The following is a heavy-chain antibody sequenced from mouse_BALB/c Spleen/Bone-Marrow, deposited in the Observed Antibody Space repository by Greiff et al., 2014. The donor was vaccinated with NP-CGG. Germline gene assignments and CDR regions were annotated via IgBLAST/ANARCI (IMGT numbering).Heavy chain of an antibody. Sequence: QVQLQQSGSVLVRPGASVNLSCKASGYTFTNSWMHWAKQRPGQGLEWIGEIHPNSGNANYNEKFKGKATLTVDTSSSTAYVDLSSLTSEDSAVYYCARHHRYAYYFDYWDQGTTLTVSS. V-gene: IGHV1S130*01. J-gene: IGHJ2*01. CDR1: GYTFTNSW. CDR3: ARHHRYAYYFDY. D-gene: IGHD2-14*01. CDR2: IHPNSGNA.